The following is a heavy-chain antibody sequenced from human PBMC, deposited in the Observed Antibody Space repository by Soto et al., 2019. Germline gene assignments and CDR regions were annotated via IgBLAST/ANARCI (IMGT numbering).Heavy chain of an antibody. CDR1: GGSISSGGYS. V-gene: IGHV4-30-2*01. CDR3: ARAGGLGAVAVDY. CDR2: IYHSGST. Sequence: QLQLQESGSGLVKPSQTLSLTCAVSGGSISSGGYSWSWIRQPPGTGLEWIGYIYHSGSTYYNPSLKSRVTIPVDRSNHQFSLKLSSVTAADTAVYYCARAGGLGAVAVDYWCQGTLVTVSS. D-gene: IGHD6-19*01. J-gene: IGHJ4*02.